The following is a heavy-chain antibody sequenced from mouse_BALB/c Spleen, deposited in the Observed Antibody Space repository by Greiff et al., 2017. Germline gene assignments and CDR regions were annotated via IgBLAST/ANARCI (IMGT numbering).Heavy chain of an antibody. CDR1: GFTFSSFG. CDR3: ARSRAMITDY. Sequence: VQLKESGGGLVQPGGSRKLSCAASGFTFSSFGMHWVRQAPEKGLEWVAYISSGSSTIYYADTVKGRFTISRDNPKNTLFLQMTSLRSEDTAMYYCARSRAMITDYWGQGTTLTVSS. V-gene: IGHV5-17*02. D-gene: IGHD2-4*01. CDR2: ISSGSSTI. J-gene: IGHJ2*01.